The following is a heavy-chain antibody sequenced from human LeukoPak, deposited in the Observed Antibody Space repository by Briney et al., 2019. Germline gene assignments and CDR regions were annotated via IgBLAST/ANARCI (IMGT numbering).Heavy chain of an antibody. D-gene: IGHD1-26*01. CDR3: ARVVERFPGSYPMGD. J-gene: IGHJ4*02. V-gene: IGHV1-2*02. Sequence: ASVKVSCKASGYTFTGYYMHWVRQAPGQGLEWMGWINPNSGGTNYAQKFQGRVTMTRDTSISTAYMELSRLRSDDTAVYYCARVVERFPGSYPMGDWGQGTLVTVSS. CDR2: INPNSGGT. CDR1: GYTFTGYY.